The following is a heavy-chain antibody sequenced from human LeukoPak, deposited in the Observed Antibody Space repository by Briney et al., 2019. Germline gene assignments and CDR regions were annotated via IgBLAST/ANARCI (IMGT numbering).Heavy chain of an antibody. CDR2: FDPEDGET. Sequence: AAVTVSFKVSGYTLTELSLHWMRQAPAKGLEWMGGFDPEDGETIYAEKLQGRVTMTEDKSTDTAYMELSSLRSEDTAVYYCATDRSMGNYGMDVWGQGTTVTVSS. D-gene: IGHD1-26*01. CDR1: GYTLTELS. J-gene: IGHJ6*02. CDR3: ATDRSMGNYGMDV. V-gene: IGHV1-24*01.